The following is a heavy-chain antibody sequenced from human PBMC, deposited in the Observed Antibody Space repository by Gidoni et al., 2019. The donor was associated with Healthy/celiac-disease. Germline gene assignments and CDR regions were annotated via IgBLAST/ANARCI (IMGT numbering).Heavy chain of an antibody. Sequence: EVQLVESGGDLVQPGGSLRLSCIASGFTFRTYDMHWVRQATGKGLGGVSGMGTAGDTHYIGSVKGGFTISRENARNSLYLQRHSLTAEDTAVYYCTRGPFERAGAVPGTSDYYFYGMDVWGQGTTVTFSS. D-gene: IGHD6-19*01. J-gene: IGHJ6*02. V-gene: IGHV3-13*01. CDR3: TRGPFERAGAVPGTSDYYFYGMDV. CDR2: MGTAGDT. CDR1: GFTFRTYD.